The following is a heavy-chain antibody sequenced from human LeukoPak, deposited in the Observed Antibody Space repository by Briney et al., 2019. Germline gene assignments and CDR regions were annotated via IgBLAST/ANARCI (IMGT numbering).Heavy chain of an antibody. CDR3: ARDFSAGAGYKIDFDY. CDR2: ISSSSSYI. D-gene: IGHD3-9*01. V-gene: IGHV3-21*01. Sequence: GGSLRLSCAASGFTFSSYSMNWVRQAPGKGLEWVSSISSSSSYIYYADSVKGRFTISRDNAKNSLYLQMNSLRAEDTAVYYCARDFSAGAGYKIDFDYWGQGTLVTVSS. CDR1: GFTFSSYS. J-gene: IGHJ4*02.